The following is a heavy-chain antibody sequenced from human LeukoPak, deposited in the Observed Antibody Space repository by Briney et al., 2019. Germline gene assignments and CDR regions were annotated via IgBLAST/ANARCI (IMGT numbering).Heavy chain of an antibody. CDR1: GGSISSYY. CDR3: ARDEYSSGWGLPGYYYGMDV. CDR2: IYYSGST. V-gene: IGHV4-59*01. J-gene: IGHJ6*02. D-gene: IGHD6-19*01. Sequence: PSETLSLTCTVSGGSISSYYWSWIRQPPGKGLEWIGYIYYSGSTNYNPSLKSRVTISVDTSKNQFSLKLSSVTAADTAVYYCARDEYSSGWGLPGYYYGMDVWGQGTTVTVSS.